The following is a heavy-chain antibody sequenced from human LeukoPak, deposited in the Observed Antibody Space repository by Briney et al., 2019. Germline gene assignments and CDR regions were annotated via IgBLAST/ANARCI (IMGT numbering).Heavy chain of an antibody. V-gene: IGHV4-59*08. J-gene: IGHJ3*02. CDR3: ARHGGVVRGQGSDAFDI. Sequence: SETLSLTCTVSGGSISSYFWTWVRQPPGKGLEWIGYIYYSGSTKYNPSLKSRVTISLDTSNNQFSLKLTSVTAADTAVYYCARHGGVVRGQGSDAFDIWGQGTMVTVSS. D-gene: IGHD3-10*01. CDR1: GGSISSYF. CDR2: IYYSGST.